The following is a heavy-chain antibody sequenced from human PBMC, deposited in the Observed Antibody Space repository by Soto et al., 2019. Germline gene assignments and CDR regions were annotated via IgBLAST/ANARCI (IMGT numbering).Heavy chain of an antibody. V-gene: IGHV3-30-3*01. J-gene: IGHJ4*02. CDR3: ARDGGRYSYGFTDY. CDR1: GFTFSSYA. CDR2: ISYDGSNK. D-gene: IGHD5-18*01. Sequence: QVQLVESGGGVVQPGRSLRLSCAASGFTFSSYAMHWVRQAPGKGLEWVAVISYDGSNKYYADSVKGRFTISRDNSKNTLYLQMNSLRAEDTAVYYCARDGGRYSYGFTDYWGQGTLVTVSS.